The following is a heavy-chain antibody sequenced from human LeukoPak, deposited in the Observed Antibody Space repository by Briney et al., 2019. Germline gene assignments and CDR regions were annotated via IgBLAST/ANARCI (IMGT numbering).Heavy chain of an antibody. V-gene: IGHV3-30-3*01. D-gene: IGHD3-3*01. CDR2: ISYDGSNK. CDR3: ARDQDSDYDFWSGPSY. J-gene: IGHJ4*02. Sequence: GRSLRLSCAASGFTFSSYAMHWVRQAPGKGLEWVAVISYDGSNKYYADSVKGRFTISRDNSKNTLYLQMSSLKAEDTAVYYCARDQDSDYDFWSGPSYWGQGTLVTVSS. CDR1: GFTFSSYA.